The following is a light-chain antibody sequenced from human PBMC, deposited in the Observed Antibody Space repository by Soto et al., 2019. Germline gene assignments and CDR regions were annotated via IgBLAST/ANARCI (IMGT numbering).Light chain of an antibody. V-gene: IGLV1-44*01. J-gene: IGLJ3*02. CDR2: SNN. CDR3: AAWDDSLNAWV. Sequence: QSVLTQPPSASGTPGQRVTISCSGSSSNIGSNTVNWYQQLPGTAPKLLIYSNNQQPSGVPDRFSGSKSGTSASLAISGLQSEDEAEYYCAAWDDSLNAWVFGGGTKLTVL. CDR1: SSNIGSNT.